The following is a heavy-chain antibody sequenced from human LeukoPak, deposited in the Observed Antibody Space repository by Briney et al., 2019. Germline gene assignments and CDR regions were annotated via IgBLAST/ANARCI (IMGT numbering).Heavy chain of an antibody. CDR2: ISSSSSYI. V-gene: IGHV3-21*01. J-gene: IGHJ5*02. CDR3: ARDSRSSGYGQGNWFDP. Sequence: GGSLRLSCAASGFTFSSYSMNWVRQAPGKGLEWVSSISSSSSYIYYADSVKGRFTISRDNAKNSLYLQMNSLRAEDTAVYYCARDSRSSGYGQGNWFDPWGQGTLVTVSS. CDR1: GFTFSSYS. D-gene: IGHD5-12*01.